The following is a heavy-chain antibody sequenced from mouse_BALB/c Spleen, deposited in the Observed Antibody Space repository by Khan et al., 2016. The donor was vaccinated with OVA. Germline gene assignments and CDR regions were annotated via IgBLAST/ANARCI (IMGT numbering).Heavy chain of an antibody. Sequence: EVQLQESGPGLVKPSQSLSLTCSVTGYSITSGYYCNWIRQFPGNKLEWMGYISYDGSNNYNPSLRNRISVTRETSKNQFFLKLNSVTTEDTATYSGARSLYGYYPGWFAYWGQGTLVTVSA. CDR2: ISYDGSN. CDR3: ARSLYGYYPGWFAY. V-gene: IGHV3-6*02. J-gene: IGHJ3*01. CDR1: GYSITSGYY. D-gene: IGHD2-3*01.